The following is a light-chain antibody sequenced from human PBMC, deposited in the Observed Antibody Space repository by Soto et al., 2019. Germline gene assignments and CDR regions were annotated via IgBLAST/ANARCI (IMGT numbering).Light chain of an antibody. J-gene: IGLJ3*02. CDR3: AAWDDNLRGLV. Sequence: QSGLTQPSSASGTPGQTIIISCSGSSSNVGRNTVNWYQHLPGTAPKVLIYRNSHRPSGVPDRFSGSQSGSSASLAISGLQSEDEADYYCAAWDDNLRGLVFGGGTKLTVL. V-gene: IGLV1-44*01. CDR1: SSNVGRNT. CDR2: RNS.